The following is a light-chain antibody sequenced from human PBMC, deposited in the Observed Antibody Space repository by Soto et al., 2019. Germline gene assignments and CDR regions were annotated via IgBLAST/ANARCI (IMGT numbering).Light chain of an antibody. J-gene: IGKJ4*01. CDR3: QQYNNWPPLT. CDR1: QSVSRN. V-gene: IGKV3-15*01. Sequence: EIVITQSPATLSVSPGERATLSCRASQSVSRNLAWYQQKPGKAPRLLIYGASTRATGIPARFSGSGSGTEFTLTISRLQSEDFAVYYCQQYNNWPPLTFGGGTKVEIK. CDR2: GAS.